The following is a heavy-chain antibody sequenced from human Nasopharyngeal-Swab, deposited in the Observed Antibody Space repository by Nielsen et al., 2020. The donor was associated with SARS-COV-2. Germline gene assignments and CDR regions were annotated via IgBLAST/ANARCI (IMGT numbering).Heavy chain of an antibody. CDR1: GGSTSSSSYY. J-gene: IGHJ4*02. CDR3: ARGRVLLWFGEFPYYFDD. Sequence: SETLSLTCTVSGGSTSSSSYYWGWIRQPPGKGLEWIGSIYYSGSTYYNPSLKSRVTISVDTSKNQFSLKLSSVTAADTAVYYCARGRVLLWFGEFPYYFDDWGQGTLVTVSS. D-gene: IGHD3-10*01. CDR2: IYYSGST. V-gene: IGHV4-39*01.